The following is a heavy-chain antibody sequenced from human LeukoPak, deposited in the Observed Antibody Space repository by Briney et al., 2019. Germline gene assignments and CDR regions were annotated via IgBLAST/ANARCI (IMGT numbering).Heavy chain of an antibody. D-gene: IGHD1-20*01. V-gene: IGHV4-30-2*01. CDR2: IYHSGST. CDR1: GGSISSGGYS. J-gene: IGHJ5*02. CDR3: ARDRGIIGTSAWFDP. Sequence: SETLSPTCAVSGGSISSGGYSWSWIRQPPGKGLEWIGYIYHSGSTYYNPSLKSRVTISVDRSKNQFSLKLSSVTAADTAVYYCARDRGIIGTSAWFDPWGQGTLVTVSS.